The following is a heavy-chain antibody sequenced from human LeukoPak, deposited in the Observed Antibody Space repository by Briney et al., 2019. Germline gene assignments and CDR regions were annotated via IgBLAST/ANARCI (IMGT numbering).Heavy chain of an antibody. CDR2: IYHSGST. CDR3: ARDRYSSSWYPFRFDY. Sequence: PSETLSLTCPVSGGSISSGGYYWSWIRQPPGKGLEWIGYIYHSGSTYYNPSLKSRVTISVDRSKNQFSLKLSSVTAADTAVYYCARDRYSSSWYPFRFDYWGQGTLVTVSS. J-gene: IGHJ4*02. CDR1: GGSISSGGYY. V-gene: IGHV4-30-2*01. D-gene: IGHD6-13*01.